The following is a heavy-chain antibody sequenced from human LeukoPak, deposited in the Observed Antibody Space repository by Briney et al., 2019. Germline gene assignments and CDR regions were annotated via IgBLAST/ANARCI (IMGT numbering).Heavy chain of an antibody. V-gene: IGHV1-18*01. CDR3: ASNYCSSTSCYIVGAFDI. CDR1: GYTFTSYG. CDR2: ISAYNGNT. Sequence: ASVKVSCKASGYTFTSYGISWVRQAPGQGLEWMGWISAYNGNTNYAQKLQGRVTMTTDTSTSTAYMELRSLRSDNTAVYYCASNYCSSTSCYIVGAFDIWGQGTMVTVSS. J-gene: IGHJ3*02. D-gene: IGHD2-2*01.